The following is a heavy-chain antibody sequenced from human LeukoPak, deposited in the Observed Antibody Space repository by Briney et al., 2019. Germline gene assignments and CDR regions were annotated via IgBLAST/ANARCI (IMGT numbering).Heavy chain of an antibody. Sequence: SETLSLTCTVSGGSISTYYWSLTRQPPGKGLEWIGYIFYSGNTNYNPSLKSRVTISVDTSKNQFSLKLSSVTAADTAVYYCARAGWLDFDYWGQGALVTVSS. CDR1: GGSISTYY. CDR3: ARAGWLDFDY. J-gene: IGHJ4*02. CDR2: IFYSGNT. V-gene: IGHV4-59*01. D-gene: IGHD6-19*01.